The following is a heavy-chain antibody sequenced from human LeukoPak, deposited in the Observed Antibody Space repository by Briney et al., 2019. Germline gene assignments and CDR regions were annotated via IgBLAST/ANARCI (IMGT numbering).Heavy chain of an antibody. CDR1: GFTFSSYA. V-gene: IGHV3-23*01. Sequence: TGGSLRLSRAASGFTFSSYAMSWVRQAPGKGLEWVSAISGSGGSTYYADSVKGRFTISRDNSKNTLYLQMNSLRAEDTAVYYCAKDLEGSGSSNWFDPWGQGTLVTVSS. CDR2: ISGSGGST. CDR3: AKDLEGSGSSNWFDP. D-gene: IGHD3-10*01. J-gene: IGHJ5*02.